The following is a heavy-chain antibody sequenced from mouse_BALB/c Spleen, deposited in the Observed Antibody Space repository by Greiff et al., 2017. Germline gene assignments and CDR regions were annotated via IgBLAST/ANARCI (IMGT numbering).Heavy chain of an antibody. CDR1: GYSFTGYF. V-gene: IGHV1-20*02. Sequence: EVQLKESGPELVKPGASVKISCKASGYSFTGYFMNWVMQSHGKSLEWIGRINPYNGDTFYNQKFKGKATLTVDKSSSTAHMELRSLASEDSAVYYCARSRSIYYYGSSYYFDYWGQGTTLTVSS. D-gene: IGHD1-1*01. CDR2: INPYNGDT. J-gene: IGHJ2*01. CDR3: ARSRSIYYYGSSYYFDY.